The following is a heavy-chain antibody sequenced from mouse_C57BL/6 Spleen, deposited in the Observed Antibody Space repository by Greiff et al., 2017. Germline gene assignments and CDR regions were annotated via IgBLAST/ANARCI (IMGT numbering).Heavy chain of an antibody. CDR1: GYSITSGYD. V-gene: IGHV3-1*01. Sequence: EVQGVESGPGMVKPSQSLSLTCTVTGYSITSGYDWHWIRHFPGNKLEWMGYISYSGSTNYNPSLKSGISITHDTSKNHFFLKLNSVTTEDTATYYCASNYGSRGLAYWGQGTLVTVSA. D-gene: IGHD1-1*01. J-gene: IGHJ3*01. CDR2: ISYSGST. CDR3: ASNYGSRGLAY.